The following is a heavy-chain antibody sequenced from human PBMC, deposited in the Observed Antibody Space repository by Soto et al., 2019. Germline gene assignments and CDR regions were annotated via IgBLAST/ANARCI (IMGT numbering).Heavy chain of an antibody. D-gene: IGHD4-4*01. J-gene: IGHJ4*02. CDR1: GVSISSSSYY. V-gene: IGHV4-39*01. Sequence: SETLSLTCTVSGVSISSSSYYWVWIRQPPGKGLEWIGSIYYSGSTYFNPSLKSRVTISVDTSKNQFSLKLSSVTAADTAMYYCARQGFFGWPPVTTTFHYWGQ. CDR3: ARQGFFGWPPVTTTFHY. CDR2: IYYSGST.